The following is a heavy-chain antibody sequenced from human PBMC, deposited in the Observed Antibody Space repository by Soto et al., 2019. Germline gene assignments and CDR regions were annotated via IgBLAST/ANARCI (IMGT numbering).Heavy chain of an antibody. CDR3: ARDLSRGITKIGLEIDX. CDR1: GFTFRSYA. V-gene: IGHV3-30*04. CDR2: ISDDGSNK. D-gene: IGHD3-22*01. J-gene: IGHJ4*02. Sequence: WGSLRLSCEASGFTFRSYAMHWVRQAPGKGLGVVAIISDDGSNKYYGESVKGRFTISRENSKNTVSLQMSSLRVDDTAVYYCARDLSRGITKIGLEIDXWGQGTPVTVSX.